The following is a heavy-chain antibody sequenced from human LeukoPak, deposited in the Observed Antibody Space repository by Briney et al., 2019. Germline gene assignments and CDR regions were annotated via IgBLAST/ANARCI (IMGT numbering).Heavy chain of an antibody. D-gene: IGHD2-2*01. J-gene: IGHJ4*02. CDR2: ISSSSSYI. V-gene: IGHV3-21*01. CDR3: ARGASYLVPAANDFDY. Sequence: PGGSLRLSCAASGFTVSSKYMNWVRQAPGKGLEWVSSISSSSSYIYYADSVKGRFTISRDNAKNSLYLQMNSLRAEDTAVYYCARGASYLVPAANDFDYWGQGTLVTVSS. CDR1: GFTVSSKY.